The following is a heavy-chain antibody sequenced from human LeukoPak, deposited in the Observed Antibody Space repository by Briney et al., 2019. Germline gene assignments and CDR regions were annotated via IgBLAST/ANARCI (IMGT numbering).Heavy chain of an antibody. Sequence: GASVKVSCKASGYTFTGYYMHWVRQAPGQGLEWMGWINPNSGGTNYAQKFQGRVTMTEDTSTDTAYMELSSLRSEDTAVYYCATDKKPPQLAYDAFDIWGQGTMVTVSS. CDR3: ATDKKPPQLAYDAFDI. CDR2: INPNSGGT. D-gene: IGHD6-13*01. J-gene: IGHJ3*02. V-gene: IGHV1-2*02. CDR1: GYTFTGYY.